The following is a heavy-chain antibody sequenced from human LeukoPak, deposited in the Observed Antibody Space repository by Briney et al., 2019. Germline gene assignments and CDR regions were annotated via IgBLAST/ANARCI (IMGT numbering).Heavy chain of an antibody. Sequence: GGSLRLSCAASGFTFSSYATSWVRQAPGKGLEWVSSISYSGGSTYYADSVKGRFTISRDNSKNTLYLQMNSLRAEDTALYYCAKARYYDSSGYYSYYGMDVWGQGTTVTVSS. J-gene: IGHJ6*02. V-gene: IGHV3-23*01. D-gene: IGHD3-22*01. CDR1: GFTFSSYA. CDR2: ISYSGGST. CDR3: AKARYYDSSGYYSYYGMDV.